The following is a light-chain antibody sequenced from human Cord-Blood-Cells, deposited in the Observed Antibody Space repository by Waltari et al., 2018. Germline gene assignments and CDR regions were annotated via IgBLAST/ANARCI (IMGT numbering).Light chain of an antibody. Sequence: MTQSXSSXXASVXXXXTXTCRASQGISNSLAWYQQKPGKAPKLLLYAASRLESGVPSRFSGSGSGTDYTLTISSLQPEDFATYYCQQYYSTPPYTFGQGTKLEIK. V-gene: IGKV1-NL1*01. CDR1: QGISNS. J-gene: IGKJ2*01. CDR3: QQYYSTPPYT. CDR2: AAS.